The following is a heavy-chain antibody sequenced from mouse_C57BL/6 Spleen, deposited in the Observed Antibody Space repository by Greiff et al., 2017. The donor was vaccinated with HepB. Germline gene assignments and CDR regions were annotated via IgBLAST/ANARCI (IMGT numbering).Heavy chain of an antibody. V-gene: IGHV1-82*01. CDR3: ARSEGAMDY. Sequence: VQLQQSGPELVKPGASLKISCKASGYAFSSSWMNWVKQRPGKGLEWIGRIYPGDGDTNYNGKFKGKATLTADKSSSTAYMQLSSLTSEDSAVYFCARSEGAMDYWGQGTSVTVSS. CDR1: GYAFSSSW. CDR2: IYPGDGDT. J-gene: IGHJ4*01.